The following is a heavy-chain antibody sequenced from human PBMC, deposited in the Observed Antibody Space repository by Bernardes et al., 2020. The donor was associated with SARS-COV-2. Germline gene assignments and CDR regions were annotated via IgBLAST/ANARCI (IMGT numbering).Heavy chain of an antibody. CDR1: GGSLNDYS. D-gene: IGHD3-22*01. CDR3: ARGASGVDMILVVIGFSYYFDS. Sequence: SETLSLTCAVYGGSLNDYSWSWIRQAPGKGLEWIGDITQSGSAKYNPSLGRRVTILLDTSKSQVSLKLSSVIAADTAVYYCARGASGVDMILVVIGFSYYFDSWGQGTPVTVSS. V-gene: IGHV4-34*01. J-gene: IGHJ4*02. CDR2: ITQSGSA.